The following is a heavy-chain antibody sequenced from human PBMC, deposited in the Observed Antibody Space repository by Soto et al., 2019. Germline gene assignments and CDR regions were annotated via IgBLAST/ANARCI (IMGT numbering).Heavy chain of an antibody. D-gene: IGHD5-12*01. Sequence: GWSLSLSCAASGFTFRTYAMSWVRQAPGTGLEWVSVISGTGGTTYYADSVKGRFTISRDNSKSTLYLQMYSLRTEDTAVYYCAKYPEYSAYDGSYFDYWGQGTLVTVSS. J-gene: IGHJ4*02. CDR3: AKYPEYSAYDGSYFDY. CDR1: GFTFRTYA. CDR2: ISGTGGTT. V-gene: IGHV3-23*01.